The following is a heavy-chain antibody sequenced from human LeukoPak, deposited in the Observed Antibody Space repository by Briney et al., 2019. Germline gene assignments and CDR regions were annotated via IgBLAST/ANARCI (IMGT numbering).Heavy chain of an antibody. D-gene: IGHD2-2*01. Sequence: GGSLRLSCAASGFTFSIHWMHCVRQAPGKGLVWVSRIYSDGSSTSYADSVKGRFTISRDNAKNTLYLQMNSLRAEDTAVYYCARGVGYCSSTSCYWWFDPWGQGTLVTVSS. CDR3: ARGVGYCSSTSCYWWFDP. J-gene: IGHJ5*02. V-gene: IGHV3-74*01. CDR2: IYSDGSST. CDR1: GFTFSIHW.